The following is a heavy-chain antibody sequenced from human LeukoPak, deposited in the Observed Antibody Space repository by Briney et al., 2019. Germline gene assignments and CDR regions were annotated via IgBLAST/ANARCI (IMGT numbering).Heavy chain of an antibody. J-gene: IGHJ4*02. CDR1: GGTLSSYA. Sequence: ASVKVSCKASGGTLSSYALNWVRQAPGQGLEWIGRIIPIFAIVNYAQNFQGKVTITADKSTNTAYMELSSLRFEDTAFYYCARADSSGYSLDENFDYWGQGTLVTVSS. CDR3: ARADSSGYSLDENFDY. D-gene: IGHD3-22*01. V-gene: IGHV1-69*04. CDR2: IIPIFAIV.